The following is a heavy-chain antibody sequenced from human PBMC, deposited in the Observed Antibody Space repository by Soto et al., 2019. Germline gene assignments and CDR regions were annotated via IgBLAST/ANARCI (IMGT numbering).Heavy chain of an antibody. CDR1: GYTFTSYY. D-gene: IGHD2-8*01. CDR2: INPDSGVT. V-gene: IGHV1-2*02. CDR3: ARDRGVRDV. Sequence: QVQLVQSGAEVKKPGASVKVSCKASGYTFTSYYMHLVRQAPGQGLEWMGWINPDSGVTYYPHKFQDRVTMTRDTSISTAYMELSRLTSDDTALYYCARDRGVRDVWGQGTTVIVSS. J-gene: IGHJ6*02.